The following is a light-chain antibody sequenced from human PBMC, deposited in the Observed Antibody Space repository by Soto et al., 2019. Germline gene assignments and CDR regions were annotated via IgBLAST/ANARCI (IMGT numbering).Light chain of an antibody. V-gene: IGKV2-30*01. Sequence: DVVMTQSPLSLTVTLGQPASISCKSSQSLAYTDGNTYLNWFHQRPRQSPRRLIYKVSTRDSGVPDRFSGGGSGTDFTLKIDRVEAEDVGVYYCMKGTHWPPTIGGGTTVEIK. J-gene: IGKJ4*01. CDR3: MKGTHWPPT. CDR2: KVS. CDR1: QSLAYTDGNTY.